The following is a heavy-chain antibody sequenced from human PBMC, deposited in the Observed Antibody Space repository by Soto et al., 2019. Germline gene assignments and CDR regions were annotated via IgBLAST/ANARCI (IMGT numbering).Heavy chain of an antibody. V-gene: IGHV1-69*13. D-gene: IGHD1-7*01. CDR2: IVSKFETT. CDR3: AGNRELNNWFDP. CDR1: EGTFSTYA. Sequence: SVKVSCKATEGTFSTYAITWVRQAPGQGLEWMGQIVSKFETTNYAQKFQGRVTMTADESTSTAYMELRSLRSDDTAIYWCAGNRELNNWFDPWGQGTLVTVSS. J-gene: IGHJ5*01.